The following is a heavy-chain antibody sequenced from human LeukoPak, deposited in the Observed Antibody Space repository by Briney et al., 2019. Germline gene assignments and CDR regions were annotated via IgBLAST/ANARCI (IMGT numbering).Heavy chain of an antibody. Sequence: GGSLRLSCAPSGFTFSRHGMHWVREAPGKGLEWVAIISNDGSRKYYAHSVEGRFTISRDNSKNTLYLQMDSLRAEDTAVYYCARDRAWNYFDYWGQGTLVTVSS. CDR1: GFTFSRHG. J-gene: IGHJ4*02. D-gene: IGHD3-3*01. CDR2: ISNDGSRK. CDR3: ARDRAWNYFDY. V-gene: IGHV3-30*03.